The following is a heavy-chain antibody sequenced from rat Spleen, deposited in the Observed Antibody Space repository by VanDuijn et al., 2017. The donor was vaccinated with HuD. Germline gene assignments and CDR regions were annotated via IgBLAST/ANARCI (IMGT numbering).Heavy chain of an antibody. J-gene: IGHJ2*01. D-gene: IGHD1-11*01. CDR3: TREHDGGPWDFDY. V-gene: IGHV5-25*01. CDR2: ISTGGGNT. Sequence: EVQLVESGGGLVQPGRSMKLSCAASGFTFSNYHMAWVRQAPTKGLEWVASISTGGGNTYYRDSVKGRFTISRDNTKSTLYLQMDSLRSEDTATYYCTREHDGGPWDFDYWGQGVMVTVSS. CDR1: GFTFSNYH.